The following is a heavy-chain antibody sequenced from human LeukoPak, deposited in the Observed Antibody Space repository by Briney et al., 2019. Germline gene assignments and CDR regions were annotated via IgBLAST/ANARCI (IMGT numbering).Heavy chain of an antibody. D-gene: IGHD3-3*01. CDR2: ISGSGGST. Sequence: GGSLRLSXAASGFTFSSYAMSWVRQAPGKGLEWVSAISGSGGSTYYADSVKGRFTISRDNSKNTLYLQMNSLRAEDTAVYYCAKDSASITIFGVVISSVYWGRGTLVTVSS. J-gene: IGHJ4*02. V-gene: IGHV3-23*01. CDR3: AKDSASITIFGVVISSVY. CDR1: GFTFSSYA.